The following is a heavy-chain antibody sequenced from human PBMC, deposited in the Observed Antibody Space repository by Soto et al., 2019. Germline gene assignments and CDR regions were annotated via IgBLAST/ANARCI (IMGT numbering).Heavy chain of an antibody. J-gene: IGHJ4*02. CDR2: LSWNSVAI. Sequence: EVQLVESGGGLVQPGKSLRLSCAASGFTFDDYAMHWVRQAPGKGLEWVSGLSWNSVAINYADSVKGRFTISRDNAKKSLYLEMNSLRAEDTAFYYCIRGNYASGGDAFDYWGQGTLVTVSS. V-gene: IGHV3-9*01. CDR3: IRGNYASGGDAFDY. D-gene: IGHD3-16*01. CDR1: GFTFDDYA.